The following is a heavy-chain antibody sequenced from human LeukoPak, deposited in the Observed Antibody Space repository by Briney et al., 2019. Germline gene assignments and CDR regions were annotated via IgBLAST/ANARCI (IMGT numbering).Heavy chain of an antibody. Sequence: GGSLRLSCAVSGFTFGSYAMSWVRQAPGKGLEWVSGISGSGATTNYAGSVKGRFTISRDNSNNTLYLQMNSLRDGDTAVYYCAKDPAFGGVGWFDPWGQGTLVTVSS. D-gene: IGHD3-16*01. CDR1: GFTFGSYA. CDR2: ISGSGATT. V-gene: IGHV3-23*01. CDR3: AKDPAFGGVGWFDP. J-gene: IGHJ5*02.